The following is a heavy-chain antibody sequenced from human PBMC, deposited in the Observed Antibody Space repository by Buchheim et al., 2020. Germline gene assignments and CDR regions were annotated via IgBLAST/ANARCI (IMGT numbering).Heavy chain of an antibody. CDR1: GFTFSSYG. Sequence: QVQLVESGGGVVQPGRSLRLSCAASGFTFSSYGMHWVRQAPGKGLEWVAVISYDGSNKYYADSVKGRFTIPRDNSKNTLYLQMNSLRAEDTAVYYCAKVSYDSSGYVDYWGQGTL. CDR2: ISYDGSNK. CDR3: AKVSYDSSGYVDY. D-gene: IGHD3-22*01. J-gene: IGHJ4*02. V-gene: IGHV3-30*18.